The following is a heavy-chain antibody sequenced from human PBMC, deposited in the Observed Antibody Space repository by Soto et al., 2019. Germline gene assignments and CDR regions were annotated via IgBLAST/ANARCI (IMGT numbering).Heavy chain of an antibody. V-gene: IGHV4-31*03. D-gene: IGHD3-10*01. J-gene: IGHJ6*02. CDR1: GGSISSGGYY. Sequence: PSETLSLTCTVSGGSISSGGYYWSWIRQHPGKGLEWIGYIYYSGSTYYNPSLKSRVTISVDTSKNQFSLKLSSVTAADTALYYCARGGVGTMVRGLTYGYYALDVWGQGNTVTVAS. CDR3: ARGGVGTMVRGLTYGYYALDV. CDR2: IYYSGST.